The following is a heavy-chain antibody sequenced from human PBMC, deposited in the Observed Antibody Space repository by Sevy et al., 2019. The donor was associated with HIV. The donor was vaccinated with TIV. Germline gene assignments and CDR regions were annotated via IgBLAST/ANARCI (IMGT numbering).Heavy chain of an antibody. D-gene: IGHD1-26*01. CDR3: VKDVGVGSTRRYADY. V-gene: IGHV3-33*06. CDR2: IWYDGSNE. J-gene: IGHJ4*02. CDR1: GFSFRTYA. Sequence: GGSLRLSCAASGFSFRTYAMHWVRQAPGKGLEWVAGIWYDGSNENHADSVKGRFTISRDNSKNTLYPQMNSLRAEDTAVYYCVKDVGVGSTRRYADYWGQGTLVTVSS.